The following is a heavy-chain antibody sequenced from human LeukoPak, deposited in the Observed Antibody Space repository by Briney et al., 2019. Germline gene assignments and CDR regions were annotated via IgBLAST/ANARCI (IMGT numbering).Heavy chain of an antibody. CDR3: VRAHHPGGWFDP. CDR1: GFTFSSYS. CDR2: INEDGGEI. J-gene: IGHJ5*02. V-gene: IGHV3-7*04. D-gene: IGHD3-10*01. Sequence: GGSLRLSCAASGFTFSSYSMNWVRQAPGKGLEWVASINEDGGEIHYVDSVKGRFTISRDNAKNSLYLQMNSLTAEDTAVHYCVRAHHPGGWFDPWGQGTLVTVSS.